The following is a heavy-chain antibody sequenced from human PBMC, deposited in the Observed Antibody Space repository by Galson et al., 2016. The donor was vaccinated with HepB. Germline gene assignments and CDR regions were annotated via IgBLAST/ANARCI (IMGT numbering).Heavy chain of an antibody. Sequence: SLRLSCAASLFTFSSYGMHWVRQAPGKGLEWVAMIWYDGSNKFYADSVKGRFTISRDNSNNRLYLQMNSLRAEDTAVYYCAKRAYYGSGRNGGGMDAWGQGTTVTVSS. V-gene: IGHV3-33*06. CDR3: AKRAYYGSGRNGGGMDA. CDR2: IWYDGSNK. D-gene: IGHD3-10*01. CDR1: LFTFSSYG. J-gene: IGHJ6*02.